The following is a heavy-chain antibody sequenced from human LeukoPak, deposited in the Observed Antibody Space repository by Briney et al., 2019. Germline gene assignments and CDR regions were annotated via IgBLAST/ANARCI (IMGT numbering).Heavy chain of an antibody. Sequence: ASVKVSCKASGYTLTSYGITSLRQAPGQGLEWMGWISAYNGNTNYAQKLQGRVTMTTDTSTSTAYMELRSLRSDDTAVYYCARDDDYGDYGMDVWGQGTTVTVSS. CDR3: ARDDDYGDYGMDV. CDR2: ISAYNGNT. D-gene: IGHD4-17*01. J-gene: IGHJ6*02. CDR1: GYTLTSYG. V-gene: IGHV1-18*01.